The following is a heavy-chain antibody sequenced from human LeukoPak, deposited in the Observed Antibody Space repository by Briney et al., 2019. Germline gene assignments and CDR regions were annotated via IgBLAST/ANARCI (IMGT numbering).Heavy chain of an antibody. D-gene: IGHD2-2*01. J-gene: IGHJ4*02. CDR3: ERAVYCSRTSCHFYYFDY. Sequence: GGSLRLSCAASGFTFSNYAMHWVRQAPGKGLEYVSAISSNGGSTYYANSVKGRFTISRDNSKNTLYLQMGSLRAEDMAVYYCERAVYCSRTSCHFYYFDYWGQGTLVTVSS. CDR2: ISSNGGST. V-gene: IGHV3-64*01. CDR1: GFTFSNYA.